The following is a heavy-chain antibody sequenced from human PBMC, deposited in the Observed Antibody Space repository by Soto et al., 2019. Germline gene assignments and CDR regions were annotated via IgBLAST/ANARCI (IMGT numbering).Heavy chain of an antibody. CDR2: ISTYSGDT. V-gene: IGHV1-18*01. D-gene: IGHD6-6*01. Sequence: ASVKVSCKASGYTFLSYGISWVRQAPGQGLEWMGWISTYSGDTNYAQKVQGRVTMTTDTSTSTAYMELRSLRSDDTAVYYCARDRHNNFFDPWGPGTLVTVSS. CDR3: ARDRHNNFFDP. CDR1: GYTFLSYG. J-gene: IGHJ5*02.